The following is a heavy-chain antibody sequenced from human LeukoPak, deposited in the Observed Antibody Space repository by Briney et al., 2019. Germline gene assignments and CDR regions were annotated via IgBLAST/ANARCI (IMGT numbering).Heavy chain of an antibody. V-gene: IGHV1-24*01. CDR1: GYTLTELS. CDR2: FDPEDGET. J-gene: IGHJ4*02. D-gene: IGHD3-3*01. Sequence: GASVKVSCKVSGYTLTELSMHWVRQAPGKGLEWMGGFDPEDGETIYAQKFQGRVTMTKDTSTDTAYMELSSLRSEDTAVYYCAATGYYDFWSGYYPFDSWGQGTLVTVSS. CDR3: AATGYYDFWSGYYPFDS.